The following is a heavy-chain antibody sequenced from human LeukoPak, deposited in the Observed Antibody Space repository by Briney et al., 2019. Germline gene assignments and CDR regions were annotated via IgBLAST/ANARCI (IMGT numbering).Heavy chain of an antibody. CDR2: ISHSESA. D-gene: IGHD4-11*01. Sequence: PSQTLSLTCTVSGGSISSGANYWSWIRQPPGRGLEWIGYISHSESAYYSPSLESRITISVDRSKNQFSLKLKSVTAADTAIYYCARDGGTTSSPSHDTFAIWGQGTMVAVSS. J-gene: IGHJ3*02. V-gene: IGHV4-30-2*01. CDR1: GGSISSGANY. CDR3: ARDGGTTSSPSHDTFAI.